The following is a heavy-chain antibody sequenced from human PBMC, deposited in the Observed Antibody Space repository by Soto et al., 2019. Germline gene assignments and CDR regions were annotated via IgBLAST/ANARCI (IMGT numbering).Heavy chain of an antibody. Sequence: SETLSLTCTVSGGSISSYYWSWIRQPAGKGLEWIGRIYTSGSTNYSPSLKSRVTMSVDTSKNQFSLKLSSVTAADTAVYYCAREDTAMVPIGMDVWGQGTTVTVSS. CDR3: AREDTAMVPIGMDV. J-gene: IGHJ6*02. CDR1: GGSISSYY. CDR2: IYTSGST. V-gene: IGHV4-4*07. D-gene: IGHD5-18*01.